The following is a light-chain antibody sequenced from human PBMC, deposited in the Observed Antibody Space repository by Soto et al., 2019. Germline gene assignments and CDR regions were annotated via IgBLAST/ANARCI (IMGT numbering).Light chain of an antibody. Sequence: DIQMTQSPSALSASVGDRVTITCRASQGISNYLAWYQQRPGKVPELLIYGASTLQSGVPSRFSGSGSGTDXTLTISSLQPEDVATYYCQKYASAPFTFGPGTSVAIK. CDR2: GAS. J-gene: IGKJ3*01. V-gene: IGKV1-27*01. CDR1: QGISNY. CDR3: QKYASAPFT.